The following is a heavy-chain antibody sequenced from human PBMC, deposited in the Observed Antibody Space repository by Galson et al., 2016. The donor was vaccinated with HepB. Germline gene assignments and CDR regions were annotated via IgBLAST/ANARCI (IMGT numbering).Heavy chain of an antibody. CDR2: ISGAGTA. D-gene: IGHD4-17*01. CDR1: GFPFSSYA. V-gene: IGHV3-23*01. J-gene: IGHJ4*02. CDR3: FRVPRYYADYSSGVGDC. Sequence: SLRLSCAASGFPFSSYAMSWVRQAPGKGLAGVSTISGAGTASYAYSVQGRFTISRDNSKNTLDLQMDSLKVEDTALYFCFRVPRYYADYSSGVGDCWGQGTLLTVSS.